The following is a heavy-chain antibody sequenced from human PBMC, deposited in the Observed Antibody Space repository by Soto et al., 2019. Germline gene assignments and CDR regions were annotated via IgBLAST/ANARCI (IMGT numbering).Heavy chain of an antibody. CDR1: GYRFSSSW. Sequence: PGESLKISCQGTGYRFSSSWIGWVRQKPGKGLEWLGNVYPSDSDVRYSPSFQGQVTISADKSISTAYLQWSSLKASDTAMYYCARLLAARSYYYYGMDVWGQGTTVTVSS. CDR2: VYPSDSDV. J-gene: IGHJ6*02. D-gene: IGHD6-6*01. CDR3: ARLLAARSYYYYGMDV. V-gene: IGHV5-51*01.